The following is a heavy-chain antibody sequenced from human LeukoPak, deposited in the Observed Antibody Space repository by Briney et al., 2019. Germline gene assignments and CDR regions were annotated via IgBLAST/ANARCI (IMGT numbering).Heavy chain of an antibody. CDR2: ISSSSSYI. CDR3: ARDGGRGSYYKSSSFSFDY. D-gene: IGHD1-26*01. J-gene: IGHJ4*02. V-gene: IGHV3-21*01. CDR1: GFTFSSYS. Sequence: GGSLRLSCAASGFTFSSYSMNWVRQAPGKGLEWVSSISSSSSYIYYADSVKGRFTISRDNAKNSLYLQMNSLRAEDTAVYYCARDGGRGSYYKSSSFSFDYWGQGTLVTVSS.